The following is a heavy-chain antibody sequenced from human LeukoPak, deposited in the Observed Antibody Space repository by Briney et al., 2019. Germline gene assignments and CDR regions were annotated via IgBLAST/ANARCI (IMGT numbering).Heavy chain of an antibody. CDR1: GFTFSSYA. CDR3: ARRPPLLPVGGDFDY. V-gene: IGHV3-30*04. J-gene: IGHJ4*02. D-gene: IGHD2-2*01. CDR2: ISYDGSNK. Sequence: GGSLRLSCAASGFTFSSYAMHWVRQAPGKGLEWVAVISYDGSNKYYADSVKGRFTISRDNSKNTLYLQMNSLRAEDTAVYYCARRPPLLPVGGDFDYWGQGTLVTVSS.